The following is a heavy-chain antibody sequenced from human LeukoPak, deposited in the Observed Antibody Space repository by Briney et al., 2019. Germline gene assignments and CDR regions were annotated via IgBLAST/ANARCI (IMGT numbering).Heavy chain of an antibody. D-gene: IGHD2-21*01. J-gene: IGHJ4*02. CDR1: GGSFSGYY. Sequence: SETLSLTCAVYGGSFSGYYWSWIRQPLGKGLEWIGEINHSGSTNYNPSLKSRVTISVDTSKNQFSLKLSSVTAADTAVYYCARSSIVVVIASPYYFDYWGQGTLVTVSS. CDR3: ARSSIVVVIASPYYFDY. V-gene: IGHV4-34*01. CDR2: INHSGST.